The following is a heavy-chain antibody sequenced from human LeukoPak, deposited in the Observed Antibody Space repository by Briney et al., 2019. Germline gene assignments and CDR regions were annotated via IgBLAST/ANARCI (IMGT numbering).Heavy chain of an antibody. D-gene: IGHD6-19*01. V-gene: IGHV3-66*02. CDR1: GFTVSSNY. Sequence: GGSLRLSCAASGFTVSSNYMSWVRQAPGKGLEGVSDIYSGGSTYYADAVKGRLTISRDNPKNTLYLQMNSLRAEDTAVYYCARDKGWARGMDVWGQGTTVTVSS. CDR3: ARDKGWARGMDV. J-gene: IGHJ6*02. CDR2: IYSGGST.